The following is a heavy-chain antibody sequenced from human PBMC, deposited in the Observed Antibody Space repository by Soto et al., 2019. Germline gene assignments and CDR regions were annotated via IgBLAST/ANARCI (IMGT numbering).Heavy chain of an antibody. CDR1: GYTFTSYG. J-gene: IGHJ6*02. D-gene: IGHD1-1*01. CDR3: ARGPNWNDLVLRYYYYGMDV. Sequence: QVQLVQSGAEVKKPGASVKVSCKASGYTFTSYGISWVRQAPGQGLEWMGWISAYNGNTNYAQKLQGRVTMTTDTSTSTAYMELRSLRSDDTDVYYCARGPNWNDLVLRYYYYGMDVWGQGTTVTVSS. V-gene: IGHV1-18*01. CDR2: ISAYNGNT.